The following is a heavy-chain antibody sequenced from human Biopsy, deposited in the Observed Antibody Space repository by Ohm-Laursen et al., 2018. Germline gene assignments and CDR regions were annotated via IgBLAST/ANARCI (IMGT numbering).Heavy chain of an antibody. D-gene: IGHD3-9*01. V-gene: IGHV1-46*01. J-gene: IGHJ6*02. CDR1: GYGFTKYY. CDR2: INPTGGTT. Sequence: SVKVSCKASGYGFTKYYINWVRQAPGQGLEWMGIINPTGGTTSYAEKFQGRVTLTRDTSTGTVYLELNSLIYEDTALYYCARDETGSSVFGPYYYGMDVWGQGTTVTVSS. CDR3: ARDETGSSVFGPYYYGMDV.